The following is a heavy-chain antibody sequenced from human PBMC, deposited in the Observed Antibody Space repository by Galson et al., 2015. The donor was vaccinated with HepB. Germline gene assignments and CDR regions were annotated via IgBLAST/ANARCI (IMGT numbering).Heavy chain of an antibody. Sequence: SVKVSCKDSGSTFTGYYMHWVRQAAGQGLEWMGWINPNSGGTNYAQKFQGRVTMTRDTSISTAYMELSRLRSDDTAVYYCARARQWLVLAWFDPWGQGTLVTVSS. CDR3: ARARQWLVLAWFDP. V-gene: IGHV1-2*02. CDR1: GSTFTGYY. CDR2: INPNSGGT. J-gene: IGHJ5*02. D-gene: IGHD6-19*01.